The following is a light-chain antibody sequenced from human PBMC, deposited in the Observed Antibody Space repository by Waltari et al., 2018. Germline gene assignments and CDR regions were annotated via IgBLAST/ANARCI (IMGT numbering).Light chain of an antibody. Sequence: SSVLPQPPPGSVAPGKTARITCGGNKIASKSGHWYQQRPGQAPVPVVNDDYDRPSGIPERFSGSKSGNTATLTISGVEAGDEADYSCQVWDGSSDHYVFGTGTKVTVL. V-gene: IGLV3-21*03. CDR3: QVWDGSSDHYV. CDR2: DDY. J-gene: IGLJ1*01. CDR1: KIASKS.